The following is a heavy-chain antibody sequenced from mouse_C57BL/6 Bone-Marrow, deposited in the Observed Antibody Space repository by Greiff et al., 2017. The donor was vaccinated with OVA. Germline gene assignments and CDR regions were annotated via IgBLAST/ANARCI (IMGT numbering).Heavy chain of an antibody. J-gene: IGHJ3*01. Sequence: EVQGVESGGDLVKPGGSLKLSCAASGFTFSSYGMSWVRQTPDKRLEWVATISSGGSYTYYPHSVKGRFTISRDNATNTLYLQMSSLKSEDTAMYSCARHRADYYDYGGLAYWGQGTLVTVSA. V-gene: IGHV5-6*01. D-gene: IGHD2-4*01. CDR1: GFTFSSYG. CDR2: ISSGGSYT. CDR3: ARHRADYYDYGGLAY.